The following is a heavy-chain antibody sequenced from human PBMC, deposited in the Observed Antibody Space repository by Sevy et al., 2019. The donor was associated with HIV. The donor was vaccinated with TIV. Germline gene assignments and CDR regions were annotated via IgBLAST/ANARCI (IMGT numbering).Heavy chain of an antibody. Sequence: ASVKVSCKASGYTFRKYYIHWVRQAPGHGLEWMGVLNPDRGSTTYAEKFLDRVTMTSETSTNTVYMKLSSLRSEDMAFYYCVRFSGGFPVSAVDFWGQGTLVTVSS. CDR1: GYTFRKYY. CDR2: LNPDRGST. J-gene: IGHJ4*01. D-gene: IGHD1-26*01. V-gene: IGHV1-46*01. CDR3: VRFSGGFPVSAVDF.